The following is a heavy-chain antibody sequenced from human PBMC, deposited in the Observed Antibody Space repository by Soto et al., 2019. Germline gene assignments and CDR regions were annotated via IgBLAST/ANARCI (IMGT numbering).Heavy chain of an antibody. V-gene: IGHV4-39*01. Sequence: QLQLQESGPGLVKPSETLSLTCTVSGGSISSSSYYWGWIRQPPGKGLEWIGSIYYSGSTYYNPSLKSRVTISVDTSKNQFSLKLSSVTAADTAVYYCARHYPRSGWYSDYWGQGTLVTVSS. D-gene: IGHD6-19*01. CDR2: IYYSGST. J-gene: IGHJ4*02. CDR1: GGSISSSSYY. CDR3: ARHYPRSGWYSDY.